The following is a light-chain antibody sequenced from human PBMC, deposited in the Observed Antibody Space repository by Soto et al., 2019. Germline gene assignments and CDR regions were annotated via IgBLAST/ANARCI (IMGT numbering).Light chain of an antibody. CDR2: GAS. Sequence: EIVMTQSPATLSVSPGERATLSCRVSQSISSNLAWYQQKPGQAPRLLIYGASTRATGIPARFSGSGSGTEFTLTISNLQSEDFAVYYCQQYNNFLFTFGLGTKVDIK. CDR3: QQYNNFLFT. CDR1: QSISSN. J-gene: IGKJ3*01. V-gene: IGKV3-15*01.